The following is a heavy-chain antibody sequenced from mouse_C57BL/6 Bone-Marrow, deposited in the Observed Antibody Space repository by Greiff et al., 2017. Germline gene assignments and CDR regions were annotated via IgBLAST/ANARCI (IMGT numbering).Heavy chain of an antibody. CDR2: IDPSDSYT. CDR1: GYTFTSYW. D-gene: IGHD2-1*01. Sequence: VQLQQPGAELVMPGASVKLSCKASGYTFTSYWMHWVKQRPGQGLEWIGEIDPSDSYTNYNQKFKGKSTLTVDKSSSTAYMQLSSLTSEASAVYYCARAGIYYGPEWFAYWGQGTLVTVSA. CDR3: ARAGIYYGPEWFAY. J-gene: IGHJ3*01. V-gene: IGHV1-69*01.